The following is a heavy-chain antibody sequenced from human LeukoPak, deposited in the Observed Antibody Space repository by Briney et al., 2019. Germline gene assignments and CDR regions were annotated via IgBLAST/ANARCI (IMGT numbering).Heavy chain of an antibody. J-gene: IGHJ4*02. CDR2: IRSSSNYI. Sequence: PGGSLRLSCAASGFTFSSYSMNWVRRAPGKGLEWVSSIRSSSNYIYYADSVKGRFTISRDNAKNSLYLQMNSLRAEDTAVYYCARLYYDSSGSFAYWGQGTLVTVSS. CDR3: ARLYYDSSGSFAY. D-gene: IGHD3-22*01. CDR1: GFTFSSYS. V-gene: IGHV3-21*01.